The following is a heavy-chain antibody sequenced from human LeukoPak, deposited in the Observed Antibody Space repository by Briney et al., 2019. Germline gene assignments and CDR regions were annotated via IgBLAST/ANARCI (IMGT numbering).Heavy chain of an antibody. CDR2: ISYDGRNK. CDR1: GFTFSSYA. V-gene: IGHV3-30*04. J-gene: IGHJ4*02. D-gene: IGHD3-22*01. CDR3: ARDRGDSSGYYYGIFDY. Sequence: GRSLRLSCAASGFTFSSYAMHWVRQAPGKGLEWVAVISYDGRNKYYADSVKGRFTISRDNSKNTLYLQMNSLRAEDTAVYYCARDRGDSSGYYYGIFDYWGQGTLVTVSS.